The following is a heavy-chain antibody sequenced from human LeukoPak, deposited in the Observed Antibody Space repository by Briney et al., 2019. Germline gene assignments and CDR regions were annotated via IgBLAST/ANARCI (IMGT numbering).Heavy chain of an antibody. J-gene: IGHJ4*02. V-gene: IGHV3-30*19. CDR2: VASDGRNK. CDR1: GFMFNTSD. CDR3: ARGPLHGAFDC. Sequence: GGSLRLSCAGSGFMFNTSDMHWLRQAPGTGLGAVAHVASDGRNKHYADSVQGRFTRPSVNSEHTAYLPLDDVRAHGGDGYYCARGPLHGAFDCWGQGTLVTVSS. D-gene: IGHD4-17*01.